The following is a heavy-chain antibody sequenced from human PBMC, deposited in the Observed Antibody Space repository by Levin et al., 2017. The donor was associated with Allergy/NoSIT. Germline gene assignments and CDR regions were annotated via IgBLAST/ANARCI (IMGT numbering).Heavy chain of an antibody. CDR3: CILTSPRRF. D-gene: IGHD3-9*01. V-gene: IGHV3-15*01. Sequence: GGSLRLSCVISGFTFSNAWVSWVRQAPGKGLEWVGRIKSKNDGGTVDYAAPVKGRFIISRDDSSNTVYLQMDSLKIEDTAVYRCCILTSPRRFWGQGRLVSVSS. J-gene: IGHJ4*02. CDR1: GFTFSNAW. CDR2: IKSKNDGGTV.